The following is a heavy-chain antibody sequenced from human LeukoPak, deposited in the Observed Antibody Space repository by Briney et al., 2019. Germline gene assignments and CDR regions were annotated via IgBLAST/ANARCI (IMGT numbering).Heavy chain of an antibody. D-gene: IGHD3-16*02. Sequence: ALVKVSCKASGGTFSSYAIIWLRQAPGEGLEWMGTIIPIFGTTNYAQKFQGRVTITADESTSTAYMELSSLRSEDTAVYYCAKTTITFGGVIVEYYFDYWGQGTLVTVSS. J-gene: IGHJ4*02. CDR3: AKTTITFGGVIVEYYFDY. CDR1: GGTFSSYA. V-gene: IGHV1-69*13. CDR2: IIPIFGTT.